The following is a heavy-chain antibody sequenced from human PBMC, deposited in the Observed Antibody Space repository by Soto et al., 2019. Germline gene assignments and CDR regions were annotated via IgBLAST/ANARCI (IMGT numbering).Heavy chain of an antibody. CDR2: ISGSGGST. D-gene: IGHD6-13*01. V-gene: IGHV3-23*01. J-gene: IGHJ4*02. CDR3: AKGGIAAAGSAYFDY. Sequence: GGSLRLSCAASGFTFSSYAMSWVRQAPGKGLEWVSAISGSGGSTYYADSVKGRFTISRDNSKNTLYLQMNSLRAEDTAVDYCAKGGIAAAGSAYFDYWGQGTLVTVSS. CDR1: GFTFSSYA.